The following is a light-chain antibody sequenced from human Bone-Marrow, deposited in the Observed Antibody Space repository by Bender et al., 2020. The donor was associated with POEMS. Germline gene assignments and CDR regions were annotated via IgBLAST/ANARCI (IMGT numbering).Light chain of an antibody. Sequence: QLVLTQSPSASASLGASVKLTCTLSSGHSSYAIAWHQQQPETGPRFLMKVNSDGSRIKGDAIPDRFSGSSSGAERYLTISSLQSEDEADYYCQTWGTGIPYVFGTGTKVTVL. V-gene: IGLV4-69*01. J-gene: IGLJ1*01. CDR3: QTWGTGIPYV. CDR2: VNSDGSR. CDR1: SGHSSYA.